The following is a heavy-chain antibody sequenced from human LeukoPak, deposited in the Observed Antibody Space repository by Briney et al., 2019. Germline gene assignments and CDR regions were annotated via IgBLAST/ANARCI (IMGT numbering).Heavy chain of an antibody. D-gene: IGHD2-2*01. CDR1: GGSISSGDYY. CDR2: IYYSGST. V-gene: IGHV4-30-4*08. Sequence: SQTLSPTCTVSGGSISSGDYYWSWIRQPPGKGLEWIGYIYYSGSTYYNPSLKSRVTISVDTSKNQFSLKLSSVTAADTAVYYCARGGGYCSSTSCLPLDYWGQGTLVTVSS. CDR3: ARGGGYCSSTSCLPLDY. J-gene: IGHJ4*02.